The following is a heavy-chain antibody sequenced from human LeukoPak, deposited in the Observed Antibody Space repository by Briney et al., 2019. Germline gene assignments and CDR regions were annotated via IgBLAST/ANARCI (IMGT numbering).Heavy chain of an antibody. CDR2: IKQDGSEK. Sequence: GGSLRLSCAASGFTFSSYWMSWVRQAPGKGLEWVANIKQDGSEKDYVDSVKGRFTISRDNARKLLFLQMNSLRAEDTALYYCARDGYGLVIYYDRFDSWGQGTPVTVSS. D-gene: IGHD3-16*01. CDR1: GFTFSSYW. J-gene: IGHJ4*02. CDR3: ARDGYGLVIYYDRFDS. V-gene: IGHV3-7*01.